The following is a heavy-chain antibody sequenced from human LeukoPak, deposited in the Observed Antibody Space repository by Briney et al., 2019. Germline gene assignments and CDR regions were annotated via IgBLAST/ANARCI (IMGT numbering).Heavy chain of an antibody. CDR3: ARDRRIVVVPAAKGSPQYNWFDP. J-gene: IGHJ5*02. CDR2: INPSGGST. CDR1: GYTFTSYY. D-gene: IGHD2-2*01. V-gene: IGHV1-46*01. Sequence: ASVKVSCKASGYTFTSYYMHWVRRAPGQGLEWMGIINPSGGSTSYAQKFQGRVTMTRDTSTSTVYMELSSLRSEDTAVYYCARDRRIVVVPAAKGSPQYNWFDPWGQGTLVTVSS.